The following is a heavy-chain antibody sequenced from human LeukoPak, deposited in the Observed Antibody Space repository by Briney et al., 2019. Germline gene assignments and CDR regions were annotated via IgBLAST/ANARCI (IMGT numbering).Heavy chain of an antibody. CDR3: ARIEPSVVPAGYDY. D-gene: IGHD2-2*01. V-gene: IGHV1-18*01. CDR2: ISAYNGNT. Sequence: ASVKVSCKASGYTFTSYGISWVRQAPGQGLEWMGWISAYNGNTNYAQKLQGRVTMTTDTSTSTAYMELRSLRSDDTAVYYRARIEPSVVPAGYDYWGQGTLVTVSS. CDR1: GYTFTSYG. J-gene: IGHJ4*02.